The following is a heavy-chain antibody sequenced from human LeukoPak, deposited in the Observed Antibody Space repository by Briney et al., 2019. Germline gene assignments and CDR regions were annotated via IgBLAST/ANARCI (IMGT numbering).Heavy chain of an antibody. CDR1: RFTFSNYW. CDR2: INQDGSEK. Sequence: GGSLRLSCAASRFTFSNYWMSWVRQAPGKGLEWVANINQDGSEKYYVDSVKGRFSISRDNAKNSLFLQMSSLRDEDTAVYYCARDTAGNDYWGQGTLVTVSS. CDR3: ARDTAGNDY. J-gene: IGHJ4*02. D-gene: IGHD6-19*01. V-gene: IGHV3-7*01.